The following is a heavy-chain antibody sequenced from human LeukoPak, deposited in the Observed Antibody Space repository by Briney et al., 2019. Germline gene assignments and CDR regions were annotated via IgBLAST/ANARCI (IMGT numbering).Heavy chain of an antibody. D-gene: IGHD6-13*01. V-gene: IGHV4-30-4*01. CDR1: GGSISSGDYY. CDR3: ARDLGGQQPIWFDP. J-gene: IGHJ5*02. Sequence: SETLSLTCTVSGGSISSGDYYWSWIRQPPGKGLEWIGYIYYSGSTYYNPSLKSRVTISVDTSKNQFSLKLSSVTAADTAVYYCARDLGGQQPIWFDPWGQGTLVTVSS. CDR2: IYYSGST.